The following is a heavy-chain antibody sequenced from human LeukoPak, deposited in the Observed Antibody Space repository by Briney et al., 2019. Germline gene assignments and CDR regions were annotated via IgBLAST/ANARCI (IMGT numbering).Heavy chain of an antibody. D-gene: IGHD4-11*01. J-gene: IGHJ6*03. CDR2: ITSSSSHI. Sequence: GGSLRLSCAACGFTFSHYTIGWVRQAPGKGLERVASITSSSSHIYYADSVKGRFTISRDNAKNEVYLQMNSLGGEDTAIYYCARVMMGATVTTFHYYCMDVWGVGTAVTVSS. CDR1: GFTFSHYT. V-gene: IGHV3-21*01. CDR3: ARVMMGATVTTFHYYCMDV.